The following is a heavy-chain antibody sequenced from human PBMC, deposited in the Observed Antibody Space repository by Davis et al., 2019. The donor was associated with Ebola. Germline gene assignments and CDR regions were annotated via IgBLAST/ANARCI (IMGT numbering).Heavy chain of an antibody. CDR1: GGSVNSGSYY. V-gene: IGHV4-61*01. Sequence: SETLSLTCTVSGGSVNSGSYYWTWIRQPPGKGLEWIGYIHYSGTTSKNPSLKSRVTMSVDLSKNQFSLKLTSVTAADTAVYYCATQYSNGWFDPWGQGTLVTVSS. CDR2: IHYSGTT. J-gene: IGHJ5*02. D-gene: IGHD2/OR15-2a*01. CDR3: ATQYSNGWFDP.